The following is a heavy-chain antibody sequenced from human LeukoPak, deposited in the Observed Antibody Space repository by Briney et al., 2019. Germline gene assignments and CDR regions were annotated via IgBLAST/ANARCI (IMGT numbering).Heavy chain of an antibody. CDR3: ARDQPRYCSGGSCYSKQDY. V-gene: IGHV4-34*01. Sequence: SETLSLTCAVYGGSFSGYYWSWIRQPPGKGLEWIGEINHSGSTNYNPSLKSRVTISVDTSKNQFSLKLSSVAAADTAVYYCARDQPRYCSGGSCYSKQDYWGQGTLVTVSS. CDR2: INHSGST. D-gene: IGHD2-15*01. J-gene: IGHJ4*02. CDR1: GGSFSGYY.